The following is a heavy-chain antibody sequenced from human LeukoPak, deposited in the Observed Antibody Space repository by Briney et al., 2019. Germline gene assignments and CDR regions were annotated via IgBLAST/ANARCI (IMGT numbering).Heavy chain of an antibody. Sequence: GSLRLSCAAPGFTFDDYGMSWVRQAPGKGLEWVSGINWNGGSTGYADSVKGRFTTSRDNAKNSLYLQVNSLRAEDTALYYCARELGIAARYNWFDPWGQGTLVTVSS. CDR1: GFTFDDYG. V-gene: IGHV3-20*04. CDR3: ARELGIAARYNWFDP. D-gene: IGHD6-6*01. CDR2: INWNGGST. J-gene: IGHJ5*02.